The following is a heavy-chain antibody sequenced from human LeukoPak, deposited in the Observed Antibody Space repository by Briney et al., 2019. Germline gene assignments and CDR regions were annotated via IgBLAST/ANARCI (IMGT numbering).Heavy chain of an antibody. CDR1: GGSISSSSYY. CDR2: IYYSGST. CDR3: ARTYDPYYYYMDV. Sequence: SETLSLTCTVSGGSISSSSYYWGWIRQPPGKGLEWIGSIYYSGSTYYNPSLKSRVTISVDTSKNQFSLKLSSVTAADTAVYYCARTYDPYYYYMDVWGKGTTVTVSS. J-gene: IGHJ6*03. D-gene: IGHD3-3*01. V-gene: IGHV4-39*07.